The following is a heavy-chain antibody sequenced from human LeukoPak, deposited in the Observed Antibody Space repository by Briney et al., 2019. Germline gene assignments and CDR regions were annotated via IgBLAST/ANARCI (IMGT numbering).Heavy chain of an antibody. CDR2: VRVNGRST. CDR1: GFSFSTYD. Sequence: PGGSLRLSCTGSGFSFSTYDMSWVRQAPGKGLEWGSSVRVNGRSTYYADSVKGRFTISRDNSKNTLYLQMNSLRAEDTALYYCAKPGEASNYYFDCWGQGALVTVSS. V-gene: IGHV3-23*01. CDR3: AKPGEASNYYFDC. J-gene: IGHJ4*02. D-gene: IGHD2-21*01.